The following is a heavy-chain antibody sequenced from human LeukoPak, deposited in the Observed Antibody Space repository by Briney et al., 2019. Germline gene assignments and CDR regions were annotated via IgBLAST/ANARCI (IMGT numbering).Heavy chain of an antibody. CDR1: GFTFSSYE. J-gene: IGHJ4*02. D-gene: IGHD3-9*01. CDR2: ITSSGSTI. V-gene: IGHV3-48*03. Sequence: AGRSLRLSCAASGFTFSSYEMNWVRQAPGKGLEWVSYITSSGSTIYYADSVKGRFTISRDNSKNTLYLQMNSLRAEDTAVYYCAKGDDILTGSIDYWGQGTLVTVSS. CDR3: AKGDDILTGSIDY.